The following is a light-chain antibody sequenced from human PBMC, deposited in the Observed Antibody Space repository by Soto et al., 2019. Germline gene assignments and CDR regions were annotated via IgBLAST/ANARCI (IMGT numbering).Light chain of an antibody. CDR2: AAS. J-gene: IGKJ2*01. V-gene: IGKV1-12*01. Sequence: DIQMTQSPSSVSASVGDRVTITCRASPGISSWLAWYQQQPGKAPKLLIYAASSLQSGVPSRFSGSGSGTDFTLTISSLQPEDFATYYCQQANSFPYTFGQGTKLEIK. CDR3: QQANSFPYT. CDR1: PGISSW.